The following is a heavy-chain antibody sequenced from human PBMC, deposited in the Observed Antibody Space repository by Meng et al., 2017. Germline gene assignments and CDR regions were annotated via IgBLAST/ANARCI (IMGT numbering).Heavy chain of an antibody. J-gene: IGHJ4*02. CDR2: INHSGST. Sequence: QGPPQQVGPGLLKPPEPLSLPRAVYGGSFSGDYGSWIRQPPGKGLEWIGEINHSGSTNYNPSLKSRVTISVDTSKNQFSLKLSSVTAADTAVYYCARGRYFDWLSYRYYFDYWGQGTLVTVSS. CDR3: ARGRYFDWLSYRYYFDY. CDR1: GGSFSGDY. V-gene: IGHV4-34*01. D-gene: IGHD3-9*01.